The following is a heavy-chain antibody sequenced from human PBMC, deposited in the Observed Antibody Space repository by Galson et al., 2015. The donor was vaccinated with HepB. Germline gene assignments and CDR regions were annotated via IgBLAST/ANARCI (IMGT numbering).Heavy chain of an antibody. Sequence: SLRLSCAASGFTFSSYSMNWVRQAPGKGLEWVSSISSSSSYIYYADSVKGRFTISRDNAKNSLYLQMNSLRAEDTAVYYCARDHNILTGYYRSLSRYFDLWGRGTLVTVSS. CDR2: ISSSSSYI. CDR3: ARDHNILTGYYRSLSRYFDL. V-gene: IGHV3-21*01. D-gene: IGHD3-9*01. J-gene: IGHJ2*01. CDR1: GFTFSSYS.